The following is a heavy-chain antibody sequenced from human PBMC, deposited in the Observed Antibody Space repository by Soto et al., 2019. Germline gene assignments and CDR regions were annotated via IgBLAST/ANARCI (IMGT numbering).Heavy chain of an antibody. V-gene: IGHV3-33*01. CDR1: GFTFSSYG. Sequence: PGGSLRLSCAASGFTFSSYGMHWVRQAPGKGLEWVAVIWYDGSNKYYADSVKGRFTISRDNSKNTLYLQMNSLRAEDTAVYYYAREGRWAARHLYCAFDIWGQGTMVTV. CDR3: AREGRWAARHLYCAFDI. J-gene: IGHJ3*02. CDR2: IWYDGSNK. D-gene: IGHD6-6*01.